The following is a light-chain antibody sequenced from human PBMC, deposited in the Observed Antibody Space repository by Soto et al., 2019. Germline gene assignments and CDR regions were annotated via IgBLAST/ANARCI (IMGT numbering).Light chain of an antibody. CDR3: QQCGSSPWT. J-gene: IGKJ1*01. V-gene: IGKV3-20*01. CDR2: GAS. Sequence: EIVLTQSPGTLSLSPGERATLSCRASQSVNSRYLAWYQQKPGQAPRLLIYGASSRATGIPDRFSGSGSGTDFTLTISRLEPEDFAVYYCQQCGSSPWTFGQGTKVEIK. CDR1: QSVNSRY.